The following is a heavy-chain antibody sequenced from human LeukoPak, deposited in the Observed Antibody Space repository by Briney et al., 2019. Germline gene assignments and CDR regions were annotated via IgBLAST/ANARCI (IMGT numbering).Heavy chain of an antibody. Sequence: GGSLRLSCAASGFTFSSYWMHWVRQAPGKGLVWVSRINSDGSSTSYADSVKGRFTISRDNAKNTLYLQMNSLRAEDTAVYYCARETVEGAFDIWGQGTMVTVSS. CDR2: INSDGSST. CDR3: ARETVEGAFDI. V-gene: IGHV3-74*01. D-gene: IGHD6-19*01. J-gene: IGHJ3*02. CDR1: GFTFSSYW.